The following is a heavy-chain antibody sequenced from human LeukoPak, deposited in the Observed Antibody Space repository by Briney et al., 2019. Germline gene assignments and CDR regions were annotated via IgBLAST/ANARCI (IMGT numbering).Heavy chain of an antibody. CDR3: ARGWYYFDY. V-gene: IGHV4-34*01. CDR1: GGSFSGYY. D-gene: IGHD2-8*02. J-gene: IGHJ4*02. CDR2: INHSGST. Sequence: PSETLSLTCAVYGGSFSGYYWSWIRQPPGKGLEWIGEINHSGSTNYNPSLKSRVTISVDTSKNQFSLKLSSVTAADMAVYYCARGWYYFDYWGQGTLVTVSS.